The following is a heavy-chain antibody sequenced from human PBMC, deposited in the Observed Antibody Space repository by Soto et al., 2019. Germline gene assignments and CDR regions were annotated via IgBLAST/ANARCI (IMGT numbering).Heavy chain of an antibody. Sequence: ASVKVSCKASGYTFTGFYMHWVRQAPGQGLEWMGWINPNSGGTNYAQKFQGWVTMTRDTFISTAYMELSRLRSDDTAVYYCARALYSSGRYGGRYYYYGMDVWGQGTTVTVS. CDR3: ARALYSSGRYGGRYYYYGMDV. J-gene: IGHJ6*02. CDR2: INPNSGGT. CDR1: GYTFTGFY. V-gene: IGHV1-2*04. D-gene: IGHD6-19*01.